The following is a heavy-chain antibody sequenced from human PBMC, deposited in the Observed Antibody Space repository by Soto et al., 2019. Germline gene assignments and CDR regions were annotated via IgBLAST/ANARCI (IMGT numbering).Heavy chain of an antibody. V-gene: IGHV2-70*01. CDR3: ARSRYRSSWYDY. D-gene: IGHD6-13*01. Sequence: PTLVNPTQTLTLTCTFSGFSLSTSGMCVSWIRQPPGKALEWLALIDWDDDKYYSTFLKTRLTISKDTSKNQVVFTMTNMDPIDIATYYCARSRYRSSWYDYWGQGTLVTVSS. CDR1: GFSLSTSGMC. CDR2: IDWDDDK. J-gene: IGHJ4*02.